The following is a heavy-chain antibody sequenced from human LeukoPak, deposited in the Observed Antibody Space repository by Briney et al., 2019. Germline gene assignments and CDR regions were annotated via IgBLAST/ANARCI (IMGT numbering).Heavy chain of an antibody. D-gene: IGHD5-18*01. V-gene: IGHV5-51*01. CDR2: IYPADSDA. CDR3: ARQKYSSGLDAFDI. Sequence: GASLKISCKGSGSRFTNYWIGWVRQMPGKGLEWMTIIYPADSDARYSPSFQGQVTISADKSISTAYLQWSSLKASDSAMYYCARQKYSSGLDAFDIWGQGTMVTVSS. J-gene: IGHJ3*02. CDR1: GSRFTNYW.